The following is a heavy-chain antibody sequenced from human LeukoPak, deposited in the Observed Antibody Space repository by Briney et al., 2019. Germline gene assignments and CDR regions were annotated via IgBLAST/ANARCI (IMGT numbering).Heavy chain of an antibody. V-gene: IGHV1-69*04. CDR1: GGTFSSYT. CDR3: ARDSVDTAMVTGWYFDY. J-gene: IGHJ4*02. D-gene: IGHD5-18*01. CDR2: IIPILGIA. Sequence: SVKVSCKASGGTFSSYTISWVRQAPGQGLEWMGRIIPILGIANYAQKFQGRATITADKSTSTAYMELSSLRSEDTAVYYCARDSVDTAMVTGWYFDYWGQGTLVTVSS.